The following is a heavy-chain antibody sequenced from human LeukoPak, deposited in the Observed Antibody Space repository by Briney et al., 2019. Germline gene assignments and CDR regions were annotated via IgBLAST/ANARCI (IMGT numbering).Heavy chain of an antibody. Sequence: GASVKVSCKASGYTFTGYYMHWVRQAPGQGLEWMGWINPNSGGTDYAHNFYGWVTMTMDTSISTAYLELSRLRPDDTDVYYCARAESVAAGHYHYYYMDVRGKATTVTVPS. CDR2: INPNSGGT. J-gene: IGHJ6*03. CDR1: GYTFTGYY. V-gene: IGHV1-2*04. CDR3: ARAESVAAGHYHYYYMDV. D-gene: IGHD6-13*01.